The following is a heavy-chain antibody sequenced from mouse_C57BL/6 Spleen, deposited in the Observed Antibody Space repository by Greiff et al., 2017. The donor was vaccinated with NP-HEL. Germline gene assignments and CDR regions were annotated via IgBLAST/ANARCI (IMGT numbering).Heavy chain of an antibody. J-gene: IGHJ2*01. V-gene: IGHV1-39*01. Sequence: EVKLQESGPELVKPGASVKISCKASGYSFTDYNMNWVKQSNGKSLEWIGVINPNYGTTSYNQKFKGKATLTVDQSSSTAYMQLNSLTSEDSAVYYCARGGITTVVADDWGQGTTLTVSS. CDR2: INPNYGTT. D-gene: IGHD1-1*01. CDR3: ARGGITTVVADD. CDR1: GYSFTDYN.